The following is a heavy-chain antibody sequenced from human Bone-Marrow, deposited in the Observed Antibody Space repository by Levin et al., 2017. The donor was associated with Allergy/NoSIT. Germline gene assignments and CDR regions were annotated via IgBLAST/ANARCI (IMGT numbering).Heavy chain of an antibody. V-gene: IGHV4-4*02. Sequence: PSETLSLTCAVSGGSVFSNNWWSWVRQAPGKGLEWIGEIYHSGSTNYNPSLKSRVTISVDKSKNQFSLKVSSVTAADTAVYYCAGAANGTDDKYYYPMDVWGQGTTVTVSS. CDR1: GGSVFSNNW. J-gene: IGHJ6*02. D-gene: IGHD6-13*01. CDR2: IYHSGST. CDR3: AGAANGTDDKYYYPMDV.